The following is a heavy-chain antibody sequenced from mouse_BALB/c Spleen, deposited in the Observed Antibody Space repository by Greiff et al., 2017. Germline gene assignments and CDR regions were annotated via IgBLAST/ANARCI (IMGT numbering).Heavy chain of an antibody. Sequence: QVQLQQPGAELVKPGASVKLSCKASGYTFTSYWMHWVKQRPGQGLEWIGEIDPSDSYTNYNQKFKGKATLTVDKSSSTAYMQLSSLTSEDSAVYYCARSGGNQAWFAYWGQGTLVTVSA. D-gene: IGHD1-1*02. CDR2: IDPSDSYT. J-gene: IGHJ3*01. CDR3: ARSGGNQAWFAY. CDR1: GYTFTSYW. V-gene: IGHV1-69*02.